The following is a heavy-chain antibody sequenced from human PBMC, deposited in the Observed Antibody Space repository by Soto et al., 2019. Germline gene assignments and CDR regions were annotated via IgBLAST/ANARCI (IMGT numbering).Heavy chain of an antibody. CDR3: AKEYEYSSGWERIDY. J-gene: IGHJ4*02. CDR1: GFTFSSYA. D-gene: IGHD6-19*01. CDR2: ISGSGIST. Sequence: EVQLLESGGGLVQSGGSLRLSCAASGFTFSSYAMSWVRQAPGKGLEWGSAISGSGISTYYADSVKGRFTISRDNSKNTLYLQMNSLRAEDTAVYYCAKEYEYSSGWERIDYWGQGTLVTVSS. V-gene: IGHV3-23*01.